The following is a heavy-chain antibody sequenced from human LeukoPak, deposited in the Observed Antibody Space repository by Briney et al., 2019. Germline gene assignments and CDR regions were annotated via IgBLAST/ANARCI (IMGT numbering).Heavy chain of an antibody. CDR2: INADGSST. Sequence: GGSLRLSCAASGLSFSSNWMHWVRQAPGKGLVWVSRINADGSSTTYADSVKGRFTISRDNAKNTLYLQMNSLRAEDTAVYYCASRTVNTPFQHWGQGTLVTVSS. V-gene: IGHV3-74*01. J-gene: IGHJ1*01. CDR1: GLSFSSNW. CDR3: ASRTVNTPFQH. D-gene: IGHD4-11*01.